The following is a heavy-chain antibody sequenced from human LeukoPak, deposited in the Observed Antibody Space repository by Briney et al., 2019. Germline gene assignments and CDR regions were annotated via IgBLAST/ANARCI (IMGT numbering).Heavy chain of an antibody. Sequence: AGGSLRLSCAASGFTFSSYGMHWVRQAPGKGLEWVSVIFSGGSTYYADSVKGRFTISRDNSKNTLYLQMNSLRAEDTAVYYCARTASHYDSSGYFNDGVFDYWGQGTLVTVAS. D-gene: IGHD3-22*01. V-gene: IGHV3-66*01. CDR2: IFSGGST. J-gene: IGHJ4*02. CDR3: ARTASHYDSSGYFNDGVFDY. CDR1: GFTFSSYG.